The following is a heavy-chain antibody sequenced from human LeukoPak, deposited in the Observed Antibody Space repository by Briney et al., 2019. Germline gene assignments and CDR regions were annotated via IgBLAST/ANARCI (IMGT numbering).Heavy chain of an antibody. Sequence: PSEILSLTCTVSNDSISSYCCSWVRQPPGKGLECSGFMCPSGRTDYNPSLKSRVTMSIDTSKNQLSMELRFLTAADTAVYYCATSYDGKTAPYDLWGHGTLVTVSS. D-gene: IGHD4-23*01. CDR2: MCPSGRT. J-gene: IGHJ5*02. V-gene: IGHV4-4*08. CDR1: NDSISSYC. CDR3: ATSYDGKTAPYDL.